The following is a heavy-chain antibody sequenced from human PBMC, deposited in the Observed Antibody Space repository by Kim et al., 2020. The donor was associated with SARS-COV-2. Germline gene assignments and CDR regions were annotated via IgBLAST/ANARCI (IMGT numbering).Heavy chain of an antibody. CDR1: GDTFTSYA. V-gene: IGHV1-46*01. D-gene: IGHD2-2*01. Sequence: ASVKVSCKASGDTFTSYAMHWVRQAPGQGLEWMGRINPSGGSTSYAQKFQGRVTMTRDTSTSTVYMELSSLRSEDTAVYYCAREAPFANMSAAAATCYGMDAWGQGTTVTVSS. CDR3: AREAPFANMSAAAATCYGMDA. J-gene: IGHJ6*02. CDR2: INPSGGST.